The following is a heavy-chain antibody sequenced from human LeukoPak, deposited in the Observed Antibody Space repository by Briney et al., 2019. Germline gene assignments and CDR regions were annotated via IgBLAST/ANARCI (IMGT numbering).Heavy chain of an antibody. Sequence: AGSLRLSCAASAFTFSSYSMSCVRPAPGKGLGWVSSIITMSSYIYYADSVKGRFTISRDNAKNSLCLQMHSLSAEDTAVYYCARDAIFGVVTMLHDPWGQGTLVTASS. CDR1: AFTFSSYS. J-gene: IGHJ5*02. D-gene: IGHD3-3*01. V-gene: IGHV3-21*01. CDR2: IITMSSYI. CDR3: ARDAIFGVVTMLHDP.